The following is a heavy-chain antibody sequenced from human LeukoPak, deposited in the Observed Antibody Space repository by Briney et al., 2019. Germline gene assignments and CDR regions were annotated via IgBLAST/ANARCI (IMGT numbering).Heavy chain of an antibody. CDR3: AAYSSPDLDY. CDR2: INHSGST. V-gene: IGHV4-34*01. D-gene: IGHD6-13*01. J-gene: IGHJ4*02. CDR1: GGSFSGYY. Sequence: SETLSLTCAVYGGSFSGYYWSWIRQPPGKGLEWIGEINHSGSTNYNPSLKSRVTISVDTSKNQFSLKLSSVTAADTAVYYCAAYSSPDLDYWGQGTLVTVSS.